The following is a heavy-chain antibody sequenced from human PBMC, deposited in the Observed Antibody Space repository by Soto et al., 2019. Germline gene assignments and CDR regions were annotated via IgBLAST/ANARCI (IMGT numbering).Heavy chain of an antibody. CDR2: ISPSSTYI. Sequence: EVQLVESGGGLVKPGGSLRLSCAASGFTFSTYSMSWVRQAPGKGLEWVSSISPSSTYIHYADSVKGRFTISRDNAGKSVYLQMKRLRGEDTAIYYRGRGGGGVVVVPGANRGDFWGQGTLVTVSS. J-gene: IGHJ4*02. CDR1: GFTFSTYS. CDR3: GRGGGGVVVVPGANRGDF. D-gene: IGHD2-2*01. V-gene: IGHV3-21*01.